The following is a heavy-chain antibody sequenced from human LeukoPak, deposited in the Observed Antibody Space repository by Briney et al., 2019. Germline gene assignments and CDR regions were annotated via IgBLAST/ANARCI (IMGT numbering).Heavy chain of an antibody. CDR2: ISAYNGNT. Sequence: ASVKVSCKVSGYTFTSYGISWVRQAPGQGLEWMGWISAYNGNTNYAQKLQGRVTMTTDTSTSTAYMELRSLRSDDTAVYYCAAGYCSSTSCLYGMDVWGQGTTVTVSS. CDR3: AAGYCSSTSCLYGMDV. J-gene: IGHJ6*02. CDR1: GYTFTSYG. D-gene: IGHD2-2*01. V-gene: IGHV1-18*01.